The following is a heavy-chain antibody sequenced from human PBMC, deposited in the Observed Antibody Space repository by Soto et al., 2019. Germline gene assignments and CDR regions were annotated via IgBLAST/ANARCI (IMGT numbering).Heavy chain of an antibody. J-gene: IGHJ3*02. CDR1: GFTFSSYA. CDR3: AKDQFYYYGSGSYPYDAFDI. CDR2: ISGSGGST. V-gene: IGHV3-23*01. Sequence: GGSLRLSCAASGFTFSSYAMSWVRQAPGKGLEWVSAISGSGGSTYYADSVKGRFTISRDNSKNTLYLQMNSLRAEDRAVYYCAKDQFYYYGSGSYPYDAFDIWGQGTMVTVSS. D-gene: IGHD3-10*01.